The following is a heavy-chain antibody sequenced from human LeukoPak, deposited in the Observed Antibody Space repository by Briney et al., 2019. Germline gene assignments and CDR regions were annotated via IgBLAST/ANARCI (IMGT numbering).Heavy chain of an antibody. D-gene: IGHD6-13*01. J-gene: IGHJ4*02. Sequence: PSETLSLTCTVSGGSISSSTYYWGWIRQPPGKGLEWIGSIYYSGNTYYNPSLKSRVTMSVDTSKNQFSLKLSSVTAADTAVYYCARVESSSWYVESRPYYFDYWGQGTLVTVSS. CDR2: IYYSGNT. V-gene: IGHV4-39*07. CDR1: GGSISSSTYY. CDR3: ARVESSSWYVESRPYYFDY.